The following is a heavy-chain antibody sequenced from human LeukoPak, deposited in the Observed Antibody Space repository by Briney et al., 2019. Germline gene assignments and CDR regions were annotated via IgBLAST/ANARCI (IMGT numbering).Heavy chain of an antibody. CDR1: GFTFSSYV. J-gene: IGHJ6*02. V-gene: IGHV3-30*02. Sequence: GGSLRLSCAASGFTFSSYVMHWVRQAPGKGLEWVAFIRFDGNENYYADSVKGRFTISRDNSKNTLYLQMNSLRADDTAIYYCANTIAVAGFYYYYGMDVWGQGTTVTVSS. CDR2: IRFDGNEN. CDR3: ANTIAVAGFYYYYGMDV. D-gene: IGHD6-19*01.